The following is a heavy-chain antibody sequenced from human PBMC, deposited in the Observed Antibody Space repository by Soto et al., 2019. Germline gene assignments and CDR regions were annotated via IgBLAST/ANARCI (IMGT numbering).Heavy chain of an antibody. Sequence: PSETLSLTCAVSGGSISSGGYSWSWIRQPPGKGLEWIGYIYHSGSTYYNPSLKSRVTISVDRSKNQFSLKLSSVTAADTAVYYCIVRDGYNIDYWGQGTLVTVSS. CDR3: IVRDGYNIDY. CDR2: IYHSGST. J-gene: IGHJ4*02. CDR1: GGSISSGGYS. V-gene: IGHV4-30-2*01. D-gene: IGHD5-12*01.